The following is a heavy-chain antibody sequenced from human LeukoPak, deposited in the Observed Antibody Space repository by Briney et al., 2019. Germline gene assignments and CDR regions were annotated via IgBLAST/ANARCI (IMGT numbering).Heavy chain of an antibody. CDR3: ARCTRAGHDAFDI. CDR2: INHSGST. J-gene: IGHJ3*02. V-gene: IGHV4-34*01. Sequence: SETLSLTCAVYGGSFSGYYWSWIRQPPGKGLEWIGEINHSGSTNYNPSLKSRVTISVDTSKNQFSLKLSSVTAADTAVYYCARCTRAGHDAFDIWGQGTMVTVSS. CDR1: GGSFSGYY.